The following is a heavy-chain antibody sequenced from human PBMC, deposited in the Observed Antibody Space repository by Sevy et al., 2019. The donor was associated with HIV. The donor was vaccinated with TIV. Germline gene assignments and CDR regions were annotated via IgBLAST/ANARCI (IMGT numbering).Heavy chain of an antibody. V-gene: IGHV3-23*01. Sequence: GGSLRLSCAASGFTFKNYAISWVRQAPGKGLEWVSTISSSTRSTYYADSVKGRFTISRDNSKNTLYLQMNSLRTEDTAVYYCARDRGSGKNVFFDYWGQGTLVTVSS. CDR2: ISSSTRST. CDR1: GFTFKNYA. D-gene: IGHD3-10*01. J-gene: IGHJ4*02. CDR3: ARDRGSGKNVFFDY.